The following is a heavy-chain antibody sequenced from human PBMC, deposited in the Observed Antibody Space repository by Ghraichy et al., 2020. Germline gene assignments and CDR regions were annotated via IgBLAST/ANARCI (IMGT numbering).Heavy chain of an antibody. Sequence: SETLSLTCTVSGGSISSSSYYWGWIRQPPGKGLEWIGSIYYSGSTYYNPSLKSRVTISVDTSKNQFSLKLSSVTAADTAVYYCARQGPIKTPYGSGRTRRYYGMDVWGQGTTVTVSS. D-gene: IGHD3-10*01. CDR1: GGSISSSSYY. J-gene: IGHJ6*02. V-gene: IGHV4-39*01. CDR2: IYYSGST. CDR3: ARQGPIKTPYGSGRTRRYYGMDV.